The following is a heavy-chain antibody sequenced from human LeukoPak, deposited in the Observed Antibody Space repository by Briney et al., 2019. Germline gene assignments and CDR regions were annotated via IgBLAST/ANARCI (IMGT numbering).Heavy chain of an antibody. V-gene: IGHV4-61*02. CDR3: ARGLGYYYDSSGYYTHFDY. CDR1: GGSISSGSYY. D-gene: IGHD3-22*01. J-gene: IGHJ4*02. CDR2: IYTSGST. Sequence: SQTLSLTCTVSGGSISSGSYYWSWIRQPAGKGLEWIGRIYTSGSTNYNPSLKSRVTISVDTSKNQFSLKLSSVTAADTAVYYCARGLGYYYDSSGYYTHFDYWGQGTLVTVSS.